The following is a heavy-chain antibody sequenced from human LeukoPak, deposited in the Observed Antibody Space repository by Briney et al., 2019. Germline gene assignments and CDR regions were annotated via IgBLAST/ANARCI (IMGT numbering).Heavy chain of an antibody. CDR2: ISYDGSNK. D-gene: IGHD5-18*01. J-gene: IGHJ3*02. Sequence: GRSLRLSCAASGFTFSSCGMHWVRQAPGKGLEWVAVISYDGSNKFYADSVTGRFTISRDNSKNTLYLQMNSLRAEDTAVYCCAAKGYSYGNNAFDIWGQGTMVTVSS. V-gene: IGHV3-30*03. CDR3: AAKGYSYGNNAFDI. CDR1: GFTFSSCG.